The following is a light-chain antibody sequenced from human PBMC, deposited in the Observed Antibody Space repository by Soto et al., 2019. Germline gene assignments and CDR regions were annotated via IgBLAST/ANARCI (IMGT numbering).Light chain of an antibody. CDR2: QVT. Sequence: QSALTXPPXASGSPGQSVTISCAGTINDVGGYNYVSWYQQHPGKVPQLMIYQVTKRPSGVPDRFSASKSDTTASLTISGLQAEDEGDYYCMSYAGGNRFVFGTGTKVTVL. J-gene: IGLJ1*01. V-gene: IGLV2-8*01. CDR3: MSYAGGNRFV. CDR1: INDVGGYNY.